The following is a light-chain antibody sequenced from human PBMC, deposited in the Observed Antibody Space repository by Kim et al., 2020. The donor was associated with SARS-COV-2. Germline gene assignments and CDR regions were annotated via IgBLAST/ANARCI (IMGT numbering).Light chain of an antibody. CDR1: QSISSW. V-gene: IGKV1-5*01. Sequence: SASVGDRVTITCRASQSISSWLAWYQQKPGKAPKLLICDASSLESGVPSRFSGSGSGTEFTLTISSLQPDDFATYYCQQYNSYSLTFGGGTKVEI. CDR2: DAS. J-gene: IGKJ4*01. CDR3: QQYNSYSLT.